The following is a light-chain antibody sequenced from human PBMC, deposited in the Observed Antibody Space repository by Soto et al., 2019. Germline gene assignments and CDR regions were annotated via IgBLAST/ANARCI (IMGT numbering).Light chain of an antibody. CDR3: QQYDSLPLT. CDR1: EHINNY. V-gene: IGKV1-33*01. Sequence: DIQMTQSPPSLSASVGDRVTITCQASEHINNYLNWYQQIPGKAPKLLIYDASNLAAGAPSRFSGSGSGKAFTFAISGLKPDDVATYYCQQYDSLPLTLGGGTKVDIK. J-gene: IGKJ4*01. CDR2: DAS.